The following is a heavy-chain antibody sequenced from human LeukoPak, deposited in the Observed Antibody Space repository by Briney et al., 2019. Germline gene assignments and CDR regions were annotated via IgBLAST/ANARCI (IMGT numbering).Heavy chain of an antibody. J-gene: IGHJ4*02. V-gene: IGHV1-2*06. CDR2: INPNSGGT. CDR3: ARDGGGITFGGVIVRPDY. Sequence: ASVKVSCKASGYTFTGYYMHWVRQAPGQGLEWMGRINPNSGGTNYAQKCQGRVTMTRDTSISTAYMELSRLRSDDTAVYYCARDGGGITFGGVIVRPDYWGQGTLVTVSS. D-gene: IGHD3-16*02. CDR1: GYTFTGYY.